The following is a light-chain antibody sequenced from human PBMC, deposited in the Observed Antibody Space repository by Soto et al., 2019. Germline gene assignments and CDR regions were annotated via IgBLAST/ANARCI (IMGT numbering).Light chain of an antibody. CDR2: GAS. Sequence: EIVMTPSPATLSLSPGERATLSCRASQSVSSSFLAWYQQKPGQPPRLLIYGASSRATGIPDRFSGSGSGTDFTLTISRLEPEDFAVYYCQQYNEWPLTFGGGTKVDIK. CDR1: QSVSSSF. J-gene: IGKJ4*01. V-gene: IGKV3-20*01. CDR3: QQYNEWPLT.